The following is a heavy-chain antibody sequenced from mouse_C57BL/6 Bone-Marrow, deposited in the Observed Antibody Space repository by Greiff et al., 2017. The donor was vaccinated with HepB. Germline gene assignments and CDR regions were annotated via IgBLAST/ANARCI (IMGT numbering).Heavy chain of an antibody. V-gene: IGHV3-6*01. J-gene: IGHJ3*01. D-gene: IGHD1-1*01. CDR1: GYSITSGYY. Sequence: EVKLMESGPGLVKPSQSLSLTCSVTGYSITSGYYWNWIRQFPGNKLEWMGYISYDGSNNYNPSLKNRISITRDTSKNQFFLKLNSVTTEDTATYYCAREGDYYGSSSFAYWGQGTLVTVSA. CDR3: AREGDYYGSSSFAY. CDR2: ISYDGSN.